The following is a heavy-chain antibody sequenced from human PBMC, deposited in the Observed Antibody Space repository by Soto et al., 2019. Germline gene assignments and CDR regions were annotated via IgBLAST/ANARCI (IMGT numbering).Heavy chain of an antibody. Sequence: QLQQSGPGLVKPSQTLSLTCAISGDTVSSNSATWNWIRQSPSRGLEWLGRTYYRSQWYSDYALYVKSRITINPDTTKNQFSLHLNSVTPEDTAVYYCARHEQREADPFDYWGQGTLVTVSS. CDR1: GDTVSSNSAT. V-gene: IGHV6-1*01. J-gene: IGHJ4*02. CDR2: TYYRSQWYS. CDR3: ARHEQREADPFDY. D-gene: IGHD6-19*01.